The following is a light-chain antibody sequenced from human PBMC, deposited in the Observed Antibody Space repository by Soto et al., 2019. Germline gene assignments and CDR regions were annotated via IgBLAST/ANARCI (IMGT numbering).Light chain of an antibody. Sequence: QTVVTQEPSLTVSPGGTVTLICDSSTGAVTSSHYPYWFQQKPGQAPRTLIYDTYKKHSWTPARFSGSLLGGKAALTLSGAQDEDEADYYCLLSYYGFYVFGTRTKVTVL. CDR3: LLSYYGFYV. CDR2: DTY. J-gene: IGLJ1*01. V-gene: IGLV7-46*01. CDR1: TGAVTSSHY.